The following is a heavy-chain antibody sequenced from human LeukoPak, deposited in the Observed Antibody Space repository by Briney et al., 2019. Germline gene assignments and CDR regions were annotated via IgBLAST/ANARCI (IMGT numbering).Heavy chain of an antibody. D-gene: IGHD1-26*01. J-gene: IGHJ4*02. CDR3: AKDEWGDFWDY. Sequence: SLSLSFSASGFTFISYVMHWVRPAPGKGLEWVAIISYDGSNEYYADSVKGRFTISRDNSKNTLYLQMSSLRAEDTAVYYCAKDEWGDFWDYWGQGTLVTVSS. CDR1: GFTFISYV. CDR2: ISYDGSNE. V-gene: IGHV3-30*07.